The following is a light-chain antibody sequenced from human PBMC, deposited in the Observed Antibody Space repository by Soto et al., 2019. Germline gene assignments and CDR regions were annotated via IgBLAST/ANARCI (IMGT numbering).Light chain of an antibody. Sequence: EIVMTQSPATLSVSPGERATLSCRASQSVGTYLAWYQQKPGQAPRLLIYGASTRAAGISPRFSGGGSGTEFTLTISSLQSEDFAVYYCQQYNDWPRTFGQGTKEGIK. J-gene: IGKJ1*01. CDR1: QSVGTY. CDR2: GAS. V-gene: IGKV3-15*01. CDR3: QQYNDWPRT.